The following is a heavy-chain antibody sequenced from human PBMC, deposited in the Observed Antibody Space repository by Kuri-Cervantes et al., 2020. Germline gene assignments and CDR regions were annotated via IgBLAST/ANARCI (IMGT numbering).Heavy chain of an antibody. V-gene: IGHV4-39*07. CDR3: ARTVDSSGYYFNWFDP. J-gene: IGHJ5*02. Sequence: SETLSLTCTVSGGSISTTIYYWTWIRQPPGKGLEWIGSIYYSAITYYNPSLKSRVTISVDTSKNQFSLKLSSVTAADTAVYYCARTVDSSGYYFNWFDPWGQGTLVTVSS. D-gene: IGHD3-22*01. CDR1: GGSISTTIYY. CDR2: IYYSAIT.